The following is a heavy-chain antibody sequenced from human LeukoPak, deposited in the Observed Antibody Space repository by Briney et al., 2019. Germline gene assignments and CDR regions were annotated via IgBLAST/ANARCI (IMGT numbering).Heavy chain of an antibody. V-gene: IGHV4-4*08. J-gene: IGHJ3*02. CDR2: ISSSGST. CDR3: ARGPYSYDSSGAFDI. CDR1: GGSISSYY. Sequence: SETQSLTCTVSGGSISSYYWSWIRQPPGKGLEWIGRISSSGSTNYNPSLKSRVTISVDTSKNQFSLKLSSVTAADTAVYFCARGPYSYDSSGAFDIWGQGTMVTVSS. D-gene: IGHD3-22*01.